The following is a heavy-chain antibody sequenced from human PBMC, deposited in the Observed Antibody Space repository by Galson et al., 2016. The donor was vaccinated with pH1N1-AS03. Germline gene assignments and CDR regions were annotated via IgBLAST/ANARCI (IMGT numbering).Heavy chain of an antibody. CDR2: IDQDGSEK. Sequence: APGKGLEWVANIDQDGSEKYYMDSVEGRFTISRDNAKNSLSLQMNSLRSEDTAVYYCTSGMVELDYWGQGTLVTVSS. CDR3: TSGMVELDY. V-gene: IGHV3-7*01. D-gene: IGHD3-10*01. J-gene: IGHJ4*02.